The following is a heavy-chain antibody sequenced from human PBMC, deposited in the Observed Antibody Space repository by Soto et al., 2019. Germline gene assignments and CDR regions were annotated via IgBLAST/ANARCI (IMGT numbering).Heavy chain of an antibody. V-gene: IGHV1-8*02. Sequence: GESLKISCKASGDSFTSRWITWVRQATGQGREWMGWMNPNSGNTGYAQKFQARVTMTRNTSISTAYMELSSLRSEDTDVYYCDRVRRVVPAAINWFDPWGQGTLVTVSS. CDR3: DRVRRVVPAAINWFDP. D-gene: IGHD2-2*02. CDR2: MNPNSGNT. CDR1: GDSFTSRW. J-gene: IGHJ5*02.